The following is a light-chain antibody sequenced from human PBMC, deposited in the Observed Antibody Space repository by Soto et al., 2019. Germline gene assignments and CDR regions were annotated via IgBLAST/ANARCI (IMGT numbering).Light chain of an antibody. CDR1: QSVSRKY. V-gene: IGKV3D-20*02. CDR2: DAS. Sequence: EIVLTQSPGTLSLSPGDRATLSCRASQSVSRKYLAWYQQKPGQAPRLLIYDASIRATGIPARFSGSGSGTDFTLTISSLEPEDFGVYYCQQRGNWPPTWTFGQGTKVDI. J-gene: IGKJ1*01. CDR3: QQRGNWPPTWT.